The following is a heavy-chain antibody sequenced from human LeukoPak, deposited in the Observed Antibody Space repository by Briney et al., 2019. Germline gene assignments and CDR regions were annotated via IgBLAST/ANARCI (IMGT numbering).Heavy chain of an antibody. Sequence: ASVKVSCKASGGTFSSYAISWVRQAPGQGLEWMGRIIPIFGIANYAQKFQGRVTITADKSTSTAYMELSSLRSEDTAVYYCARGTTGPRRRGLWFDPWGQGTLVTVSS. J-gene: IGHJ5*02. V-gene: IGHV1-69*04. CDR3: ARGTTGPRRRGLWFDP. CDR2: IIPIFGIA. D-gene: IGHD1-1*01. CDR1: GGTFSSYA.